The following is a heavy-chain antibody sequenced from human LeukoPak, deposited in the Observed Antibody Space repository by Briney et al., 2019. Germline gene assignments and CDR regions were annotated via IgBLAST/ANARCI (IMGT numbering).Heavy chain of an antibody. V-gene: IGHV3-30*18. CDR2: ISYDGSNK. J-gene: IGHJ4*02. CDR3: AKSPLVLRFLEWFDY. D-gene: IGHD3-3*01. CDR1: GFTFSSYG. Sequence: GGSLRLSCATSGFTFSSYGMHWVRQAPGKGLEWVAVISYDGSNKYYADSVKGRFTISRDNSKNTLYLQMNSLRAEDTAVYYCAKSPLVLRFLEWFDYWGQGTLVTVSS.